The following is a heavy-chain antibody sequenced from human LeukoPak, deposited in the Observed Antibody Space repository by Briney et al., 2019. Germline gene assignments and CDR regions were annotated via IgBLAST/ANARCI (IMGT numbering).Heavy chain of an antibody. CDR1: GGSISSYY. Sequence: SETLSLTCTVSGGSISSYYWSWIRQPPGKGLEWIGRIYYSGSTNYNPSLKSRVTISVDTSKNQFSLKLSSVTAADTAVYYCARRYSSGSGGYYYGMDVWGQGTTVTVSS. CDR3: ARRYSSGSGGYYYGMDV. J-gene: IGHJ6*02. CDR2: IYYSGST. V-gene: IGHV4-59*08. D-gene: IGHD6-19*01.